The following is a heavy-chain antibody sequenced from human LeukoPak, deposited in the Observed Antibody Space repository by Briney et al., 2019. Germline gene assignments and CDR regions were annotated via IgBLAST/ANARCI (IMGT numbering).Heavy chain of an antibody. D-gene: IGHD3-22*01. V-gene: IGHV4-4*07. CDR2: IYTSGST. J-gene: IGHJ5*02. Sequence: PSETLSLTCTVSGGSISSYYWSWIRQPAGKGLEWIGRIYTSGSTNYNPSLKSRVTISVDKSKNQFSLKLSSVTAADTAVYYCARGHYDSSGYYRYGNWFDPWGQGTLVTVSS. CDR1: GGSISSYY. CDR3: ARGHYDSSGYYRYGNWFDP.